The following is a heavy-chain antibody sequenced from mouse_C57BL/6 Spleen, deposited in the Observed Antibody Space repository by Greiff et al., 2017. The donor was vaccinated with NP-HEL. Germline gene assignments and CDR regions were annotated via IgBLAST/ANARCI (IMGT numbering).Heavy chain of an antibody. CDR1: GYTFTSYW. J-gene: IGHJ4*01. Sequence: QVQLKQPGAELVKPGASVKLSCKASGYTFTSYWMQWVKQRPGQGLEWIGEIDPSDSYTNYNQKFKGKATLTVDTSSSTAYMQLSSLTYEDSAVYYCARIESSKGYAMGYWGQGTSVTVSS. V-gene: IGHV1-50*01. CDR3: ARIESSKGYAMGY. CDR2: IDPSDSYT. D-gene: IGHD1-1*01.